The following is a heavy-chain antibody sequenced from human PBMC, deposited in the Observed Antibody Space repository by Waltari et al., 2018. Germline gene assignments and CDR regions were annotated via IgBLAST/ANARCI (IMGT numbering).Heavy chain of an antibody. CDR1: GFTFSSYW. Sequence: EVQLVESGGGLVQPGGSLRLSCAASGFTFSSYWVHWVRQVPGKGLVWVSAITSDGGRTRYADSVKGRFTISRDNAKNTLYLQMNSLRADDTAVYYCASHRPGGYGMDVWGHGTTVTVSS. V-gene: IGHV3-74*01. CDR3: ASHRPGGYGMDV. J-gene: IGHJ6*02. CDR2: ITSDGGRT. D-gene: IGHD2-15*01.